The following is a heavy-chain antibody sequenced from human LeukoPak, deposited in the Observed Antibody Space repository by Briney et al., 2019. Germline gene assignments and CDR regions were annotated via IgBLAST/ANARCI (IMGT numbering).Heavy chain of an antibody. CDR2: ISGSGGST. CDR3: AKGKGTGSYYYFDY. CDR1: GFSFSSCA. V-gene: IGHV3-23*01. D-gene: IGHD1-26*01. J-gene: IGHJ4*02. Sequence: GGSLRLSCAASGFSFSSCAMNWVRQAPAEELEWVSAISGSGGSTYSSDSVKGRFTISRDNSKNTLYLQMNSLTAEDTAVYHCAKGKGTGSYYYFDYWGQGTLVIVSS.